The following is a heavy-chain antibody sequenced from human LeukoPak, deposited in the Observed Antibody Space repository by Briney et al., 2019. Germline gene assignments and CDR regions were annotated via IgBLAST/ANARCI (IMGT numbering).Heavy chain of an antibody. CDR1: GFTFSSYA. CDR2: IKQDGSET. D-gene: IGHD2-2*01. V-gene: IGHV3-7*01. Sequence: GGSLRLSCAASGFTFSSYAMSWVRQAPGKGLEWLATIKQDGSETHYVDSVKGRLSISRDNAKNSLYLQINSLRAEDTAVYYCARGGGWDQLLCHYWGQGTLVTVSS. CDR3: ARGGGWDQLLCHY. J-gene: IGHJ4*02.